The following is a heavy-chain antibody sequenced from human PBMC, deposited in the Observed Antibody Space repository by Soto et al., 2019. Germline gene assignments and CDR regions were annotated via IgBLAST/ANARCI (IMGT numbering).Heavy chain of an antibody. V-gene: IGHV4-30-2*01. Sequence: TLSLTSAVSGGSISSGGDSWSWIRQPPGKGPEWIGYIYNSGSTYYNPSLKSRVTISVDRSKNQFSLKLSSVTAADTAVYYCARVGGIAPEGYYYYGMDVWGQGTTVTVSS. CDR2: IYNSGST. J-gene: IGHJ6*02. D-gene: IGHD1-26*01. CDR3: ARVGGIAPEGYYYYGMDV. CDR1: GGSISSGGDS.